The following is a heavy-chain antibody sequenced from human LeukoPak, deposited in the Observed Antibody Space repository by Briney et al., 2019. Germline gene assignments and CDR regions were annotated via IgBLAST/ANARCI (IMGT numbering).Heavy chain of an antibody. V-gene: IGHV4-59*01. CDR2: IYYSGST. J-gene: IGHJ6*02. CDR3: ARDRGTTGGYGMDV. Sequence: SETLSLTCAVSGGSISGYYWSWIRQSPGKGLEWIGYIYYSGSTNYNPSLKSRVTISVDTSKNQFSLKMSAVTAADTAVYYCARDRGTTGGYGMDVWGQGTTVTVSS. D-gene: IGHD1-1*01. CDR1: GGSISGYY.